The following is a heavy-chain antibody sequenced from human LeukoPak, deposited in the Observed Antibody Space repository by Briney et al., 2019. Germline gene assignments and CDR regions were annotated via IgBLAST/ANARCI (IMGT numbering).Heavy chain of an antibody. J-gene: IGHJ3*02. CDR3: ARNLWFGESSDAFDM. V-gene: IGHV4-38-2*02. CDR2: IYHSGST. D-gene: IGHD3-10*01. CDR1: GYSISSGYY. Sequence: SETLSLTCTVSGYSISSGYYWGWIRQPPGKGLEWIGSIYHSGSTYYNPSLKSRVTISVDTSKNQFSLNLSSVTAADTAVYYCARNLWFGESSDAFDMWGQGTMVTVSS.